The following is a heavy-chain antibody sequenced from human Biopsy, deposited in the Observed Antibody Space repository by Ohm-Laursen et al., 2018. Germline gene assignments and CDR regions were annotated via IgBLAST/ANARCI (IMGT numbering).Heavy chain of an antibody. CDR2: ISPYNGNT. D-gene: IGHD3-9*01. J-gene: IGHJ4*02. Sequence: GASVKVSCKASGYSFISNGISWVRQAPGQGLEWMGWISPYNGNTYSAQNFQGRITMTTDTSTSTAYMGLSSLRSDDTAVYYCAIDGNDFLTDYLKIDQWGQGTLVTVSS. CDR3: AIDGNDFLTDYLKIDQ. V-gene: IGHV1-18*01. CDR1: GYSFISNG.